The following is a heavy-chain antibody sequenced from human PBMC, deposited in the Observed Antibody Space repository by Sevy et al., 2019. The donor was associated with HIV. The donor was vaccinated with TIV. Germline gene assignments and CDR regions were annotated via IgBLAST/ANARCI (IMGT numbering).Heavy chain of an antibody. J-gene: IGHJ6*03. V-gene: IGHV1-18*01. D-gene: IGHD2-2*01. CDR1: GYTFTSYD. CDR3: ARVPNIVVVPAPIRATYYYMDV. Sequence: ASVKVSCKTSGYTFTSYDINWVRQAPGQGLEWMGWISGYNGNTNYAQKLQGGVTMTTDTSTSTAYMELRSLRSDDTAVYYCARVPNIVVVPAPIRATYYYMDVWGKGTTVTVSS. CDR2: ISGYNGNT.